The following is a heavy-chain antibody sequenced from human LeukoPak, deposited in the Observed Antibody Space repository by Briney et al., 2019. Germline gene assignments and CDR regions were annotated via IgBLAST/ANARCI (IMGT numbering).Heavy chain of an antibody. CDR1: GFTFSRYG. Sequence: PGRSLRLSCAASGFTFSRYGVHWVRQAPGKGLEWVAFIRYDGSNKYYADSVKSRFTISRDNSKNTLYLQMNSLRAEDTAVYYCAKDLLLDDISAQDYWGQGTLVTVSS. CDR2: IRYDGSNK. J-gene: IGHJ4*02. V-gene: IGHV3-30*02. D-gene: IGHD3-9*01. CDR3: AKDLLLDDISAQDY.